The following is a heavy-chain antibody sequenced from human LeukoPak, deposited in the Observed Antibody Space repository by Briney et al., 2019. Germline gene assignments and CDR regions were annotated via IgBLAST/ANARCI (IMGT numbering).Heavy chain of an antibody. V-gene: IGHV4-4*07. CDR1: CSSIRSYY. CDR2: FYTSGSS. J-gene: IGHJ6*02. D-gene: IGHD5-18*01. CDR3: ARGGYSYGYDYYYGMDV. Sequence: SVTVSPPCPVLCSSIRSYYSSWIRQPAGKGLEGIGRFYTSGSSSYNTALKSRVSMSVDTSNNQFSLKLSSVTAADTAVYYCARGGYSYGYDYYYGMDVWGQGTTVTVSS.